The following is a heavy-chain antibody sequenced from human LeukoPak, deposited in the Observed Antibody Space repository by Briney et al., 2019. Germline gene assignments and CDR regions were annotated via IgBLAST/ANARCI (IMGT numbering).Heavy chain of an antibody. CDR3: ARDRYSYGNFDY. J-gene: IGHJ4*02. V-gene: IGHV1-69*04. CDR2: IIPILGIA. Sequence: SVKVSCKASGGTFSSYAISWVRQAPGQGLEWMGRIIPILGIANYAQKFQGRVTITADKSTSTAYMELSSLRSEDTAVYYCARDRYSYGNFDYWGQGTLVTVSS. CDR1: GGTFSSYA. D-gene: IGHD5-18*01.